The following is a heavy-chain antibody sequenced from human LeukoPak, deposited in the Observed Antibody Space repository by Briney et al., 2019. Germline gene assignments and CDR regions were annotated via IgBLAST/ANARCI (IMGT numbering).Heavy chain of an antibody. D-gene: IGHD6-19*01. Sequence: GGSLRLSCAASGFTFSSYAMSWVRQAPGKGLEWVSAISDSGGSTYYADSVKGRFTISRDNSKNTLYLQMNSLRAEDTAVYYCAKDQGSSGWSFDYWGQGTLVTVSS. CDR1: GFTFSSYA. CDR2: ISDSGGST. CDR3: AKDQGSSGWSFDY. V-gene: IGHV3-23*01. J-gene: IGHJ4*02.